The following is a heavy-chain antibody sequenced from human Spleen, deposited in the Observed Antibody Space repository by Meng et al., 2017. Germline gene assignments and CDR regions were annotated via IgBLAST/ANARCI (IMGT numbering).Heavy chain of an antibody. CDR1: GGSFSGYY. D-gene: IGHD6-19*01. CDR3: ARTPGIAVAGTGNWFDP. J-gene: IGHJ5*02. CDR2: INHSGST. Sequence: SETLSLTCAVYGGSFSGYYWSWIRQPPGKGLEWIGEINHSGSTNYNPSLKSRVTISVDTSKNQFSLKLSSVTAADTAVYYCARTPGIAVAGTGNWFDPWGQGTRVTVSS. V-gene: IGHV4-34*01.